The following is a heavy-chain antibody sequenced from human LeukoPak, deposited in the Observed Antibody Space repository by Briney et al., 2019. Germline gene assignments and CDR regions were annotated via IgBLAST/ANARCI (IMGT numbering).Heavy chain of an antibody. CDR2: IYHSGST. Sequence: SETLSLTCTVSGGSISTYYWNWIRQPPGKGLEWIGYIYHSGSTNYNPSLQSRVTISVDTSKNQFSLNLNSVTAADTAVYYCARSSRVNYGSGSYYNNWFDPWGQGTLVTVSS. CDR1: GGSISTYY. D-gene: IGHD3-10*01. J-gene: IGHJ5*02. CDR3: ARSSRVNYGSGSYYNNWFDP. V-gene: IGHV4-59*01.